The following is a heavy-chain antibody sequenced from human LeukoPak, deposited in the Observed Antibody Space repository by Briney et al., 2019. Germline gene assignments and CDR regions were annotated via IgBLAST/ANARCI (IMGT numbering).Heavy chain of an antibody. CDR1: GYTFTGYY. CDR3: ARGTYDSSGYYDY. CDR2: MNPNSGNT. D-gene: IGHD3-22*01. Sequence: ASVKVSCKASGYTFTGYYMHWVRQATGQGLEWMGWMNPNSGNTGYAQKFQGRVTMTRNTSISTAYMELSSLRSEDTAVYYCARGTYDSSGYYDYWGQGTLVTVSS. J-gene: IGHJ4*02. V-gene: IGHV1-8*02.